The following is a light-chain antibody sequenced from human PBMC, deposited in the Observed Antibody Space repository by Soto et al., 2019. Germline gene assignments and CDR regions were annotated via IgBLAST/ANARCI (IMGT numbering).Light chain of an antibody. V-gene: IGKV3-20*01. J-gene: IGKJ2*01. CDR2: AAS. Sequence: EIVLTQSPDTVSLSPGERATLSCRASRSLSSSYLAWYQQKPGQAPRLLIYAASSRATGIPDRFSGSKSGTDFTLTISRLEPEDSAVYYYQQYGSSPPYTFGQGTKLEIK. CDR1: RSLSSSY. CDR3: QQYGSSPPYT.